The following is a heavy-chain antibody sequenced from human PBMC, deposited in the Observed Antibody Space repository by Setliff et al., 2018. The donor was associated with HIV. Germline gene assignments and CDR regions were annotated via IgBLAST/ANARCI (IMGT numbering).Heavy chain of an antibody. CDR2: IYTSGTP. V-gene: IGHV4-4*07. D-gene: IGHD4-17*01. Sequence: PSETLSLTCTVSGDSINSYYWSWIRQPAGKGLDWIGRIYTSGTPNYNPSLKRRVTMSLDTSKNQFSLILSSMTAADTAVYYCARGAAADGRLFDYWGQGTLVTVSS. CDR3: ARGAAADGRLFDY. CDR1: GDSINSYY. J-gene: IGHJ4*02.